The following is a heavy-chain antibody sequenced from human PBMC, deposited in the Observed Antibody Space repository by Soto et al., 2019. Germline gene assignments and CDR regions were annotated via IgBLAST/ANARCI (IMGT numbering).Heavy chain of an antibody. J-gene: IGHJ4*02. CDR1: GGSINASDDY. D-gene: IGHD3-16*01. CDR2: ISYTGRT. V-gene: IGHV4-39*07. Sequence: SETLSLTCSVSGGSINASDDYWGWIRQAPGKGLEWIGTISYTGRTYYNPSLKSRVTIFVDTSENQFSLRLSSVTAADTAIYFCARRRGRYPFDNWGQGTLVTVSS. CDR3: ARRRGRYPFDN.